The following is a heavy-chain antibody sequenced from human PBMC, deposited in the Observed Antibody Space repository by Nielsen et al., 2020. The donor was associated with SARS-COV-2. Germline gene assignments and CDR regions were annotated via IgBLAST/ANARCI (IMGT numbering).Heavy chain of an antibody. J-gene: IGHJ4*02. D-gene: IGHD1-14*01. V-gene: IGHV2-70*18. CDR2: IDWDDDK. CDR3: ARASRTYYFDS. CDR1: GGSISSGDYY. Sequence: TLSLTCTVSGGSISSGDYYWSWIRQPPGKALQWLALIDWDDDKFYTASLKTRLTISKDTSKNQVVLTMTNMDPVDTATYFCARASRTYYFDSWGQGTLVTVSS.